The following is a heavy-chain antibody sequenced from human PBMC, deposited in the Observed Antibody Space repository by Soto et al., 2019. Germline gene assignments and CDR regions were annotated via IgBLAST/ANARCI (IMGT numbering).Heavy chain of an antibody. Sequence: QVQLVQSGAEVKKPGASVKVSCKASGYTFTTHGISWVRQVPGQGLEWMGWVRGDNGHTNYAQSLQGRVTMTTDTSENTAYMELRSLRSDDTAVYYCARDLGYCRSGTCYREWFDPWGQGTLVTVSS. D-gene: IGHD2-15*01. CDR2: VRGDNGHT. V-gene: IGHV1-18*01. CDR3: ARDLGYCRSGTCYREWFDP. CDR1: GYTFTTHG. J-gene: IGHJ5*02.